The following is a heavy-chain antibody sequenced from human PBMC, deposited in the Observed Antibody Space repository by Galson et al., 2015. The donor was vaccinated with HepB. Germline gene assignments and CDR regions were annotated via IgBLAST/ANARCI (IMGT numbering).Heavy chain of an antibody. CDR1: GFTFSSYG. J-gene: IGHJ5*02. CDR2: ISYDGSNK. V-gene: IGHV3-30*18. Sequence: SLRLSCAASGFTFSSYGMHWVRQAPGKGLEWVAVISYDGSNKYYADSVKGRFTISRDNSKNTLYLQMNSLRAEDTAVYYCAKDLGDSSGYYPHHWGQGTLVTVSS. D-gene: IGHD3-22*01. CDR3: AKDLGDSSGYYPHH.